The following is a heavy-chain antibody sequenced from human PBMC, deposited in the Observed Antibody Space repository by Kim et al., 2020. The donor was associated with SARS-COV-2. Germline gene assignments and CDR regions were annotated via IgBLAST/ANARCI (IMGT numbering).Heavy chain of an antibody. CDR3: AKEHYYYGSGTWSFQH. V-gene: IGHV3-23*01. Sequence: SVKGRFTISRDNSKNTLYLQMNSLRAEDTAVYYCAKEHYYYGSGTWSFQHWGQGTLVTVSS. D-gene: IGHD3-10*01. J-gene: IGHJ1*01.